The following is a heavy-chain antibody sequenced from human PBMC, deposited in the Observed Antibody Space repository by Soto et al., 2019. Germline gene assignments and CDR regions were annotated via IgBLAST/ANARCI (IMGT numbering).Heavy chain of an antibody. V-gene: IGHV1-46*01. Sequence: ASVKVSCKASGYTFTSYYMHWVRQAPGQGLEWMGIINPSGGSTSYAQKFQGRVTMTRDTSTSTAYMELRSLRSDDTAVYYCARIPGDPQILDYWGQGTLVNVS. CDR2: INPSGGST. D-gene: IGHD7-27*01. J-gene: IGHJ4*02. CDR3: ARIPGDPQILDY. CDR1: GYTFTSYY.